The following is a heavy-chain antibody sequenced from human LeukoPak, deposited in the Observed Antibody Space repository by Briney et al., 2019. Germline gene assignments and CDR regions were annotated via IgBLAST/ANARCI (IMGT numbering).Heavy chain of an antibody. CDR1: GFTFSSYG. Sequence: PGGSLRLSCAASGFTFSSYGMHWVRQAPGKGLEWVAVISYDGSNKYYADSVKGRFTISRDNSKNTLYLQMNSLRAEDTAVYYCANGPAQFLRHWGDAFDIWGQGTMVTVSS. D-gene: IGHD7-27*01. CDR2: ISYDGSNK. CDR3: ANGPAQFLRHWGDAFDI. J-gene: IGHJ3*02. V-gene: IGHV3-30*18.